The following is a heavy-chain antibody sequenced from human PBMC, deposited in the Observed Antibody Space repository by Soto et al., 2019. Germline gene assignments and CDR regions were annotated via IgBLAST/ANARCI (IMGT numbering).Heavy chain of an antibody. J-gene: IGHJ3*02. CDR1: GYTFTSYG. V-gene: IGHV1-18*01. CDR3: ARDLHRGWEPLLYAKDAFAM. D-gene: IGHD1-26*01. Sequence: QVQRVQSGAEVKKPGASVKVSCKASGYTFTSYGISWVRQAPGQGLGWAGGISAYTGNTYYPQKLQGRVTMTTDTSTSTAYMELRGLRADDTPVYYFARDLHRGWEPLLYAKDAFAMWGQGTMVTVSS. CDR2: ISAYTGNT.